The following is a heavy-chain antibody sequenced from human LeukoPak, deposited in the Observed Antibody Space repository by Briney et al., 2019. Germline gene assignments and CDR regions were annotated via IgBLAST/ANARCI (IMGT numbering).Heavy chain of an antibody. CDR3: ARDGSLPDY. J-gene: IGHJ4*02. CDR1: GFTFSSYW. V-gene: IGHV3-74*01. CDR2: INSDGAT. Sequence: GGSLRLSCAASGFTFSSYWMHWVRQVPGKGLVWVSRINSDGATSYADSVKGRFTISRNNAKNTLYLQMNNLRVEDTAVYYCARDGSLPDYWGQGTLVTVSS.